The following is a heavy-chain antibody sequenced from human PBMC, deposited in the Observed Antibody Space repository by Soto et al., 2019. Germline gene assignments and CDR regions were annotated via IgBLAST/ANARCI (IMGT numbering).Heavy chain of an antibody. D-gene: IGHD3-22*01. Sequence: ASETLSLTCTVSGGSISSGDYYWSWIRQPPGKGLEWIGYIYHSGSTYYNPSLKSRVTISVDRSKNQFSLKLSSVTAADTAVYYCARATGGYYDSSGYLDYWGQGTLVTVSS. J-gene: IGHJ4*02. V-gene: IGHV4-30-2*01. CDR2: IYHSGST. CDR3: ARATGGYYDSSGYLDY. CDR1: GGSISSGDYY.